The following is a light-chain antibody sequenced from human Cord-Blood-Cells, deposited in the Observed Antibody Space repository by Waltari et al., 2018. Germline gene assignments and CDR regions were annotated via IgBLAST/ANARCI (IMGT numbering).Light chain of an antibody. J-gene: IGKJ2*03. CDR1: QSISSY. CDR2: AAY. CDR3: QQIYITPYS. V-gene: IGKV1-39*01. Sequence: DIQMTQSQSSLSVSVGDRVTITCRASQSISSYLNWYHQKPGKAPKLLIYAAYSLQSGVPSSFSGSGSGTEFTLTISSLQPEDFATYYCQQIYITPYSFGQWTKLEIK.